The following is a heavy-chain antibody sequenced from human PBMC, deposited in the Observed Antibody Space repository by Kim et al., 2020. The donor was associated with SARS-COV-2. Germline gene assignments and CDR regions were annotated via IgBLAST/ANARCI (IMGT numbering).Heavy chain of an antibody. CDR3: VAAHDY. Sequence: GGSLRLSCGASGFTFSSYEMNWVRQAPGKGLEWVSHTSSSGTFIYYADSVKGRFTISRDNAKNSLYLQMNSLRADDTAVYYCVAAHDYWGQGTLVTVSS. V-gene: IGHV3-48*03. J-gene: IGHJ4*02. D-gene: IGHD6-25*01. CDR2: TSSSGTFI. CDR1: GFTFSSYE.